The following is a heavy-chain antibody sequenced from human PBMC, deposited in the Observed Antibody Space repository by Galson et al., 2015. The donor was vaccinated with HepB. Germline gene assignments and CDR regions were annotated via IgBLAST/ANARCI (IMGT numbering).Heavy chain of an antibody. Sequence: SLRLSCAASGFTFSSYWINRVRQAPGKGLMWVSRISSDGSRTSYADSVKGRFSISRDNAKNMLFLQMNSLRPEDTAVYYCVRSLGDPDAFDIWGQGTMVTVSP. D-gene: IGHD3-16*01. CDR1: GFTFSSYW. V-gene: IGHV3-74*01. CDR2: ISSDGSRT. CDR3: VRSLGDPDAFDI. J-gene: IGHJ3*02.